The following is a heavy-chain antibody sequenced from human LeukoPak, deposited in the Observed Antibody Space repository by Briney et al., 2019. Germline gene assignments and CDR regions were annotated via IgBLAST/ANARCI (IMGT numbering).Heavy chain of an antibody. CDR3: AKAGEEVVPAASFDY. D-gene: IGHD2-2*01. V-gene: IGHV3-9*01. CDR1: GFTFDDYA. Sequence: SLRLSCAASGFTFDDYAMHWVRQAPGKGLEWVSGISWNSGSIGYADSVKGRFTISRDNAKNSLYLQKNSLRAEDTALYYCAKAGEEVVPAASFDYWGQGTLVTISS. J-gene: IGHJ4*02. CDR2: ISWNSGSI.